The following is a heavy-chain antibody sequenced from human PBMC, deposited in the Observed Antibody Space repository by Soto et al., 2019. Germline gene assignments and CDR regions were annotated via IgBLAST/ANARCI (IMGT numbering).Heavy chain of an antibody. D-gene: IGHD3-22*01. Sequence: ESLRLACAASRFTFSSYAMRWVLQAPGKGLEWVSAISGSGGSTYYADSVKGRFTISRDNSKNTLYLQMNSLRAEDTAVYYCAKVMIVVVFDYWGPGTLVTVSP. J-gene: IGHJ4*02. CDR3: AKVMIVVVFDY. V-gene: IGHV3-23*01. CDR2: ISGSGGST. CDR1: RFTFSSYA.